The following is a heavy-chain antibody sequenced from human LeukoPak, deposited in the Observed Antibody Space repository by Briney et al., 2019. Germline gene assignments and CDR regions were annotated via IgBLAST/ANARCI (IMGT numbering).Heavy chain of an antibody. V-gene: IGHV3-9*01. Sequence: GRSLRLSCAASGFTFDDYAMHWVRQAPGKGLEWVSGISWNSGSIGYADSVKGRFTISRDNAKNSLYLQMNSLRAEDTALYYCAKRAPDSSGYFDYWGQGTLVTVSS. CDR3: AKRAPDSSGYFDY. J-gene: IGHJ4*02. CDR2: ISWNSGSI. CDR1: GFTFDDYA. D-gene: IGHD3-22*01.